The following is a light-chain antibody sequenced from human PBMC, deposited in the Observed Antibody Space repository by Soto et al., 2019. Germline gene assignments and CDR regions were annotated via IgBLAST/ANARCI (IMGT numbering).Light chain of an antibody. CDR3: QSYDSSLGGSKGV. V-gene: IGLV1-40*01. Sequence: QSVLTQPPSMSGAPGQRVTISCTGSSSDIGAGYDVHWYQQFSGTAPKLLIYSNINRPSGVPDRFSGSKSGTSASLAITGLQAEDEADYYCQSYDSSLGGSKGVFGGGTKLTVL. J-gene: IGLJ3*02. CDR2: SNI. CDR1: SSDIGAGYD.